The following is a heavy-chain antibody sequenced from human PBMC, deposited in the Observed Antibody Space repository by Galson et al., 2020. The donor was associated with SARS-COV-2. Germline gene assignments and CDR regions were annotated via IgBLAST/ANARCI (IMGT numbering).Heavy chain of an antibody. J-gene: IGHJ6*02. V-gene: IGHV3-30*18. CDR3: AKDANSRRHFRGWIYYYYSIDV. D-gene: IGHD6-19*01. CDR1: GFTFSSYG. Sequence: TGGSLRLSCAASGFTFSSYGMHWVRQAPGKGLEWVAVISYDGSNKYYADSVTGRFTLSRDNSKNTLYLQMNSLRAEDTAVYYCAKDANSRRHFRGWIYYYYSIDVWCQGTTVTVSS. CDR2: ISYDGSNK.